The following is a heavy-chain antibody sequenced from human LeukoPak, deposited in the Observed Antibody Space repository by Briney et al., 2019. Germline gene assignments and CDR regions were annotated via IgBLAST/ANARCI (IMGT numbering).Heavy chain of an antibody. J-gene: IGHJ4*02. Sequence: SVKVSCKASGGTFSSYAISWVRQAPGQGLEWMGGIIPIFGTANYAQKFQGRVTITADESTSTAYMELSSLRSEDTAVYYCARTPPYGDYLYYFDYWGQGTLVAVSS. D-gene: IGHD4-17*01. CDR1: GGTFSSYA. V-gene: IGHV1-69*13. CDR2: IIPIFGTA. CDR3: ARTPPYGDYLYYFDY.